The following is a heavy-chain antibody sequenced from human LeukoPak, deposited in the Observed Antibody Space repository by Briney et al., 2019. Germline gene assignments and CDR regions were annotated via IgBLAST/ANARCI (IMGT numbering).Heavy chain of an antibody. Sequence: SETLSLTCAVYGGSFSGYYWSWIRQPPGKGLEWIGEISHSGSTNYNPSLKSRVTISVDTSKNQFPLKLSSVTAADTAVYYCARRCSGGSCYRQLDYWGQGTLVTVSS. D-gene: IGHD2-15*01. CDR1: GGSFSGYY. CDR2: ISHSGST. J-gene: IGHJ4*02. V-gene: IGHV4-34*01. CDR3: ARRCSGGSCYRQLDY.